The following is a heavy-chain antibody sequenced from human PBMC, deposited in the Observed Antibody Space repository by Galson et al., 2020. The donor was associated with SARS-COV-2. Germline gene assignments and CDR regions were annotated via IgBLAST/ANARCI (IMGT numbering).Heavy chain of an antibody. D-gene: IGHD3-22*01. V-gene: IGHV3-23*01. J-gene: IGHJ4*02. Sequence: GESLKISCAASGFTVSSNYMSWVRQAPGKGLDWVSSISGNSRDRYYADSVKGRFTISRDNSKNTLYLLMNSLRAEDTAVYYCAKSYDSSGYRFERGADYWGQGTLVTVSS. CDR3: AKSYDSSGYRFERGADY. CDR2: ISGNSRDR. CDR1: GFTVSSNY.